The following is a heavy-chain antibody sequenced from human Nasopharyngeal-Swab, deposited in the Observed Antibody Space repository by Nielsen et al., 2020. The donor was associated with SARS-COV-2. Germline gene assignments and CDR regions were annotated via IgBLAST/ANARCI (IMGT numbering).Heavy chain of an antibody. V-gene: IGHV3-7*01. CDR3: ARAATMVRGVIIGRYYYYMDV. CDR2: IEQDGSEK. D-gene: IGHD3-10*01. J-gene: IGHJ6*03. Sequence: GGSLRLSCAASGFTFSSYWMSWVRQAPGKGLEWVANIEQDGSEKYYVDSVKGRFTISRDNANNSLYLQMNSLRAEDTAVYYCARAATMVRGVIIGRYYYYMDVWGKGTTVTVSS. CDR1: GFTFSSYW.